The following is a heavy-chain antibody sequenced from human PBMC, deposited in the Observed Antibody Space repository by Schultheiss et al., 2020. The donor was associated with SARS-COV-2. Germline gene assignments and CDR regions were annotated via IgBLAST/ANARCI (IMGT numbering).Heavy chain of an antibody. J-gene: IGHJ4*02. Sequence: SETLSLTCTVSGGSISSGDHYWSWIRQPPGKGLEWIGYIYYSGSTYYNPSLKSRVTISVDTSKNQFSLKLSSVTAADTAVYYCARESVGSSSFGYWGQGTLVTVSS. D-gene: IGHD6-6*01. CDR1: GGSISSGDHY. CDR3: ARESVGSSSFGY. CDR2: IYYSGST. V-gene: IGHV4-30-4*01.